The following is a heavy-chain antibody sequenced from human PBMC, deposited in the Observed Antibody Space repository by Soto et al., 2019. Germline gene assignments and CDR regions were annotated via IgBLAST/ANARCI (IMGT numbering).Heavy chain of an antibody. CDR2: IIPIFGTA. CDR1: GGTFGSYA. D-gene: IGHD4-17*01. Sequence: SVKVSCKASGGTFGSYAISWVRQAPGQGLEWMGGIIPIFGTANYAQKFQGRVTITADESTSTAYMELSSLRSEDTAVYYCAREGSYGDYVYYWGQGTLVTVS. CDR3: AREGSYGDYVYY. J-gene: IGHJ4*02. V-gene: IGHV1-69*13.